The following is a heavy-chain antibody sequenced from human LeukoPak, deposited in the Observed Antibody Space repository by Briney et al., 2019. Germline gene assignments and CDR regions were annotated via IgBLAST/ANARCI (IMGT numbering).Heavy chain of an antibody. V-gene: IGHV4-59*01. J-gene: IGHJ4*02. D-gene: IGHD3-9*01. CDR3: ARGDDILTGSLYYFDY. CDR2: IYYSGST. Sequence: SETLSLSCTVSGGSISSYYWSWIRQPPGKGLEWIGYIYYSGSTNYNPSLKSRVTISVDTSKNQFSLKLSSVTAADTAVYYCARGDDILTGSLYYFDYWGQGTLVTVSS. CDR1: GGSISSYY.